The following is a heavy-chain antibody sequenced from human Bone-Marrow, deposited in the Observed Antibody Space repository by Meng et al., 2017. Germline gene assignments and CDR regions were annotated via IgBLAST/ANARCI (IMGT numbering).Heavy chain of an antibody. CDR1: GYTFTSYA. D-gene: IGHD6-19*01. J-gene: IGHJ6*02. Sequence: ASVKVSCKASGYTFTSYAMHWVRQAPGQRLEWMGWINAGNGNTKYSQKFQGRVTITRDTSASTAYMELSSLRSDDTAVYYCAREPSLPGVAVAGSPYYYYGMDVWGQGTTVTVSS. V-gene: IGHV1-3*01. CDR3: AREPSLPGVAVAGSPYYYYGMDV. CDR2: INAGNGNT.